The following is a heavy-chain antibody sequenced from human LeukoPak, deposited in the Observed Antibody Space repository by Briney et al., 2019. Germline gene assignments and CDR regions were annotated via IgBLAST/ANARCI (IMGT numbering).Heavy chain of an antibody. Sequence: SETLSLTCAVYGGSFSDYYWNWIRQPPGKGLEWIGEINHSGSTNYNPSLKSRVTISVDTSKNQFSLKLSSVTAADTAVYYCARDGSGSYFGYWGQGTLVTVSS. CDR3: ARDGSGSYFGY. J-gene: IGHJ4*02. V-gene: IGHV4-34*01. CDR2: INHSGST. D-gene: IGHD1-26*01. CDR1: GGSFSDYY.